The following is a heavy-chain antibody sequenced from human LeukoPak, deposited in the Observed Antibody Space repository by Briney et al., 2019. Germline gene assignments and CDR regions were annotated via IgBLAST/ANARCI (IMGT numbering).Heavy chain of an antibody. J-gene: IGHJ4*02. CDR1: GGSFSGYY. CDR3: ARVRRAAAGIFDY. D-gene: IGHD6-13*01. V-gene: IGHV4-34*01. Sequence: SETLSLTCAVYGGSFSGYYWSWIRQPPGKGLEWIGEINHSGSTNYNPSLKSLVTISVDTSKNQFSLKLSSVTAADTAVYYCARVRRAAAGIFDYWGQGTLVTVSS. CDR2: INHSGST.